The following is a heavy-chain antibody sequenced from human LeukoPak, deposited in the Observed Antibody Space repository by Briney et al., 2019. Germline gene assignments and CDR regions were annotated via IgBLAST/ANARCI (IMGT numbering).Heavy chain of an antibody. CDR1: GGSISSSSHY. CDR2: IYYSGST. V-gene: IGHV4-39*01. Sequence: KPWETLSLTCTVSGGSISSSSHYWGWTRQPPGKGLEWIGSIYYSGSTYYNPSLKSRVTISVDTSKNQVSLKLSSVTAADTAVYYCARGQWLMNFDYWGQGTLVTVSS. D-gene: IGHD6-19*01. CDR3: ARGQWLMNFDY. J-gene: IGHJ4*02.